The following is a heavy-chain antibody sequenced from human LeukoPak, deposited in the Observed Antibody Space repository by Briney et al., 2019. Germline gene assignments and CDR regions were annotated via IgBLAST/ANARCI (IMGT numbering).Heavy chain of an antibody. CDR2: IYYSGST. CDR3: ARMYYYGSGSYGRSPPIWFDP. V-gene: IGHV4-30-4*01. D-gene: IGHD3-10*01. CDR1: GGSISSGDYY. Sequence: SETLSLTCTVSGGSISSGDYYWSWIRQPPGKGLEWIGYIYYSGSTYYNPSLKSRVTISVDTSKNQFSLKLSSVTAADTAVYYCARMYYYGSGSYGRSPPIWFDPWGQGTLVTVSS. J-gene: IGHJ5*02.